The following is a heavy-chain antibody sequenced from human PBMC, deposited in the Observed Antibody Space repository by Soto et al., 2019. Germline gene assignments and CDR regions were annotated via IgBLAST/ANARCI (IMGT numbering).Heavy chain of an antibody. Sequence: QAQLQESGPGLVKPSQTLSLTCTVSGASISSGGYYWSWIRQHPGKGLEWIGYIQYSGSTYYNPSLNSRVSISVYTSKNQFSVKLSSETAADTAMYYCARERRRGWEGYFDLWGRGTLVTVSS. V-gene: IGHV4-31*03. CDR2: IQYSGST. D-gene: IGHD1-26*01. CDR1: GASISSGGYY. J-gene: IGHJ2*01. CDR3: ARERRRGWEGYFDL.